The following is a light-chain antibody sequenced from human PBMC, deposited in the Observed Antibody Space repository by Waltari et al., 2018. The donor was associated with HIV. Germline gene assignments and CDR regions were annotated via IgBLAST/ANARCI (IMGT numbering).Light chain of an antibody. CDR2: KDS. J-gene: IGLJ7*01. CDR3: QSADSSGTYAV. V-gene: IGLV3-25*03. CDR1: VLPTQS. Sequence: SYALTQPPSVSVSPGQPARITCSGDVLPTQSPYWYQQKPGQAPVVVISKDSERPSGIPERFSGSSSGTTVTLTISGVQAEDEADYYCQSADSSGTYAVFGGGTQLTVL.